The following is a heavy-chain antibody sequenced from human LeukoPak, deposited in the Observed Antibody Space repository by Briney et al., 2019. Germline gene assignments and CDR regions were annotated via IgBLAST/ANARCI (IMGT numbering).Heavy chain of an antibody. V-gene: IGHV3-30*14. Sequence: PGRSPRLSCAASGFTFSSYAMHWVRQAPGKGLEWVAVISYDGSNKYYADSVKGRFTISRDISKDTLYLQMNGLRAEDTAVYYCARDLRNYVPLDYWGQGTLVTVSS. CDR3: ARDLRNYVPLDY. D-gene: IGHD1-7*01. CDR1: GFTFSSYA. CDR2: ISYDGSNK. J-gene: IGHJ4*02.